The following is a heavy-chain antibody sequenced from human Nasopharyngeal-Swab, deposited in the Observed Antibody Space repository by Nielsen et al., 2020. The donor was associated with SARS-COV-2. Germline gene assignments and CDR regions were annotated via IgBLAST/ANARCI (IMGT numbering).Heavy chain of an antibody. V-gene: IGHV4-31*02. J-gene: IGHJ6*02. Sequence: WIRQPPGKGLEWIGYIYYSGSTYYNPSLKSRVTMSVDTSKNQFSLKLSSVTAADTAVYYCARDRAWDSSGWDYYYGMDVWGQGTTVTVSS. CDR2: IYYSGST. D-gene: IGHD6-19*01. CDR3: ARDRAWDSSGWDYYYGMDV.